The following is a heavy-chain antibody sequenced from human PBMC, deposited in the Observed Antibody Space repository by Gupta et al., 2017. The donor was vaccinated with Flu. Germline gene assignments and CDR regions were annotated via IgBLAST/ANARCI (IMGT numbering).Heavy chain of an antibody. CDR1: GFTFNTYE. D-gene: IGHD1-26*01. J-gene: IGHJ4*02. CDR2: ISQRGAT. Sequence: EVQLVESGGGLVQPGGSLRLSCAISGFTFNTYEMSWVRQAAGRGLEWIACISQRGATYYTDPVRGRFSISRDTANNALYLQMSSLRDEDTAIYYCARGHWDKWGQGTPATVSS. CDR3: ARGHWDK. V-gene: IGHV3-48*03.